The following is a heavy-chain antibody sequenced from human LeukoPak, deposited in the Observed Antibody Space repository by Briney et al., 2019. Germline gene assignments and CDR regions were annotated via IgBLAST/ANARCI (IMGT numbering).Heavy chain of an antibody. Sequence: GASVNVSCKASGYSFTNNGITWVRQAPGRGLQSMGGISTYNGNTHYAQRFQGRVTMTTDTSTSTVYMELRSLRSDDTAVYYCAGDKQDEYGASRSDYWGQGTLVTVSS. J-gene: IGHJ4*02. CDR1: GYSFTNNG. CDR2: ISTYNGNT. CDR3: AGDKQDEYGASRSDY. D-gene: IGHD4-17*01. V-gene: IGHV1-18*01.